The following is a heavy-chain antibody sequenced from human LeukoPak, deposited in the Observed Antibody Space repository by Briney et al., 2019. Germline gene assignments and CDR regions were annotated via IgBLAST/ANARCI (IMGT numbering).Heavy chain of an antibody. CDR2: IYYSGST. CDR1: GGSISSGDYY. D-gene: IGHD3-22*01. Sequence: SETLSLTCTVSGGSISSGDYYWSWIRQSPGKGLEWIGYIYYSGSTYYNPSLKSRVTISVDTSKNQFSLKLSSVTAADTAVYYCARDVKRSVQHSSGSYWGQGTLVTVSS. CDR3: ARDVKRSVQHSSGSY. V-gene: IGHV4-30-4*01. J-gene: IGHJ4*02.